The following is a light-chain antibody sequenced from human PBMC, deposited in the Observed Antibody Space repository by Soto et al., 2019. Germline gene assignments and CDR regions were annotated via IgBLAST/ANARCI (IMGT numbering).Light chain of an antibody. V-gene: IGKV3-20*01. CDR3: LQYTGSPPWT. CDR2: GAS. CDR1: QSVSSSY. Sequence: EIVLTQSPGTLSLSPGERATLSCRASQSVSSSYLAWYQQKPGQAPRLLIYGASSRATGIPDRFSGSGSGRDFTLTISRLEPEDFAVYYCLQYTGSPPWTFGQGTKVEIK. J-gene: IGKJ1*01.